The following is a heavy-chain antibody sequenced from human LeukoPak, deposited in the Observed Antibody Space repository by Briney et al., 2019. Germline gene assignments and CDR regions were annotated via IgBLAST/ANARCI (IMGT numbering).Heavy chain of an antibody. CDR1: GGSIGSYY. CDR2: ISYSGST. CDR3: ARVYDGKYTN. V-gene: IGHV4-59*01. J-gene: IGHJ4*02. D-gene: IGHD5/OR15-5a*01. Sequence: KPSEPLSLTCTVSGGSIGSYYWSWIRQPPGKGLEWIGHISYSGSTNYNPSLKSRVTISVDTSKNQFSLKLSSVTAADTAVYYCARVYDGKYTNWGQGTLVTVSS.